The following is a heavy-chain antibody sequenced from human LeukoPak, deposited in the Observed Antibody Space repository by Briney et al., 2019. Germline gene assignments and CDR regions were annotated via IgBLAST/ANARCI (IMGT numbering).Heavy chain of an antibody. CDR3: ATDLGLITMVRGVLDY. V-gene: IGHV1-69*04. J-gene: IGHJ4*02. CDR2: IIPILGIA. CDR1: GGTFSSYA. D-gene: IGHD3-10*01. Sequence: ASVKVSCKASGGTFSSYAISWVRQAPGQGLEWMGRIIPILGIANYAQKFQGRVTITADKSTSTAYMELSSLRSEDTAVYYCATDLGLITMVRGVLDYWGQGTLVTVSS.